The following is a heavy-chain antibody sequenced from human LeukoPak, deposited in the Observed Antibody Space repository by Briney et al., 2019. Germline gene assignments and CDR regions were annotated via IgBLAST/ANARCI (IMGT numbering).Heavy chain of an antibody. Sequence: QPGGSLRLSCTVSGFSLSSYALSWVRRAPGKGLEWVSATSSSDAGKYYADSVRGRFTISRDNSKNTLYLQMNSLRAEDTAVYYCAKAGEIVGYFDYWGQGTLVTVSS. CDR2: TSSSDAGK. CDR3: AKAGEIVGYFDY. V-gene: IGHV3-23*01. J-gene: IGHJ4*02. CDR1: GFSLSSYA. D-gene: IGHD2-15*01.